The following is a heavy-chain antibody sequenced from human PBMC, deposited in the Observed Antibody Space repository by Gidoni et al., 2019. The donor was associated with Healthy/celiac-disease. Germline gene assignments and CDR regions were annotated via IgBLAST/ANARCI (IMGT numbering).Heavy chain of an antibody. J-gene: IGHJ6*02. D-gene: IGHD1-26*01. CDR2: ISYDGSNK. CDR3: AKDRDSGSLYYYYGMDV. Sequence: QVQLVESGGGVVQPGRSLRLSCAASGFTFSSYGMHWVRQAPGKGLEWVAVISYDGSNKYYADSVKGRFTISRDNSKNTLYLQMNSLRAEDTAVYYCAKDRDSGSLYYYYGMDVWDQGTTVTVSS. V-gene: IGHV3-30*18. CDR1: GFTFSSYG.